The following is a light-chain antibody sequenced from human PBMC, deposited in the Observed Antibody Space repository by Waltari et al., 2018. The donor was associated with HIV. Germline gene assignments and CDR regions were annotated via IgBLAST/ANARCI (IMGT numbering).Light chain of an antibody. J-gene: IGLJ2*01. CDR1: SSDVGRYHY. CDR2: DVS. V-gene: IGLV2-14*03. Sequence: QSALTQPASVSGSPGQSITLSCTGASSDVGRYHYVSWYQHNPGKAPKLIIYDVSNRAAGVSNGFSGAKSGTTASLTISGLQAEDEADYYCSSYTSSRTVVFGGGTKLTV. CDR3: SSYTSSRTVV.